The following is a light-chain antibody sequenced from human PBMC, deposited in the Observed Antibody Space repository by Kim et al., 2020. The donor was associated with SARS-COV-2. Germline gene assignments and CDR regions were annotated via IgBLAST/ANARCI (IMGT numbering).Light chain of an antibody. CDR2: RDG. CDR3: QVWDSSPVV. Sequence: SYELTQPLSVSVALGQTARITCGGNNIGSKNVHWYQQKPGQAPVLVIYRDGDRPSGIPERVSGSNSGNTATLTISRAQAGDEADYYCQVWDSSPVVFGGGTQLTVL. V-gene: IGLV3-9*01. J-gene: IGLJ2*01. CDR1: NIGSKN.